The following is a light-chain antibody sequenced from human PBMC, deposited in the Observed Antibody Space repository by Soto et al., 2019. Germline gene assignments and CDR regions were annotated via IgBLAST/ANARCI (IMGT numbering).Light chain of an antibody. CDR1: SSNIGSTT. CDR3: AAWDDSLNGVV. J-gene: IGLJ3*02. CDR2: NNN. V-gene: IGLV1-44*01. Sequence: QLVLTQPPSASGTPGQRVTIACSGSSSNIGSTTVKWYQQLPGTAPKLLIYNNNQRPSWVPDRFSGSKSGTSASLAISGLQSEDEDDYYCAAWDDSLNGVVFGGGTKLTVL.